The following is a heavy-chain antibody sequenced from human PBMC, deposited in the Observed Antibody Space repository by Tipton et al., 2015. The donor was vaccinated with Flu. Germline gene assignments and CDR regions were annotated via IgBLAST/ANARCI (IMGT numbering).Heavy chain of an antibody. CDR2: INHSGST. CDR3: ARYCSSASCYTGLYGMDV. V-gene: IGHV4-34*01. Sequence: LRLSCAVYGGSFSGYYWSWICQPPGKGLGWIGEINHSGSTNYNPSLKSRVTISVDTSKNQFSLKLSSETAADTAVYYCARYCSSASCYTGLYGMDVWGQGTTVTVSS. D-gene: IGHD2-2*01. J-gene: IGHJ6*02. CDR1: GGSFSGYY.